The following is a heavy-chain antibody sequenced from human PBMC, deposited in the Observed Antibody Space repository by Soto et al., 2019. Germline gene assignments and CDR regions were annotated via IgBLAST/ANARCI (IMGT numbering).Heavy chain of an antibody. Sequence: EVQLVESGGALVQPGGSLRLTCATSGFTFSNYWMTWVRQAPGKGLERVANINKDGSQTSFLDSVKGRFTIFRDNAKSSLYLQMNSLRGEDTAKYYCVKEIAAAQWGQGTLVTVSS. CDR1: GFTFSNYW. V-gene: IGHV3-7*01. CDR2: INKDGSQT. CDR3: VKEIAAAQ. J-gene: IGHJ4*02. D-gene: IGHD6-25*01.